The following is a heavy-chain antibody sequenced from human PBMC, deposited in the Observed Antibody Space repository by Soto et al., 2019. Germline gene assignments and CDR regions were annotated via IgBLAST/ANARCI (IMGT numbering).Heavy chain of an antibody. J-gene: IGHJ3*02. CDR2: IYYSGLS. CDR1: GGSISSRSYY. D-gene: IGHD7-27*01. V-gene: IGHV4-39*01. Sequence: QLLLQASGPGLVKPSETLSLTCTVSGGSISSRSYYWGWIRQPPGKGLEWIASIYYSGLSYYNPSLKSRVSISADTSKNQFSLKLNSVTAADTAVYYCARPPTANLDAFEIWGQGTQVTVSS. CDR3: ARPPTANLDAFEI.